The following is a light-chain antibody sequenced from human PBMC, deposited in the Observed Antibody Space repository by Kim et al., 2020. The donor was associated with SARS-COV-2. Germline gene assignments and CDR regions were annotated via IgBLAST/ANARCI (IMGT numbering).Light chain of an antibody. CDR3: SSYTRSSTLYVL. J-gene: IGLJ2*01. Sequence: ITISGTRTSSDVGDHNYVSWYQQHPGKAPKLIIYAVNNRPSGVSNRFSGSKSGNTASLTISGLQAEDEADYYCSSYTRSSTLYVLFGGGTQLTVL. CDR1: SSDVGDHNY. CDR2: AVN. V-gene: IGLV2-14*03.